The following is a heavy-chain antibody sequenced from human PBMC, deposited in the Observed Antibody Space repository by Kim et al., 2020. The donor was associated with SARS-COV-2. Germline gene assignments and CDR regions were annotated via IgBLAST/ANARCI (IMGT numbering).Heavy chain of an antibody. D-gene: IGHD3-22*01. J-gene: IGHJ4*02. CDR3: ARNHYYNSGGYDS. CDR2: IDTDGDT. V-gene: IGHV4-4*07. Sequence: SETLSLTCTVSLGSLNTHYWSWIRQPAGKGLEWVWRIDTDGDTDYNPSLKSRVSISVDTSKNQISLRLSSVTAADTAVYYCARNHYYNSGGYDSWGQGTLVSVSP. CDR1: LGSLNTHY.